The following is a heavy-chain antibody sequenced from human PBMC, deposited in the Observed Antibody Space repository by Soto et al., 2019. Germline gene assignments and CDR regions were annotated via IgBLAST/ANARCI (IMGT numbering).Heavy chain of an antibody. CDR3: ARGSPTIFGVAASYYFDY. J-gene: IGHJ4*02. V-gene: IGHV3-21*01. Sequence: GSLRLSCAASGFTFSSYSMNWVRQAPGKGLEWVSSISSSSYIYYADSVKGRFTISRDNAKNSLYLQMNSLRAEDTAVYYCARGSPTIFGVAASYYFDYWGQGTLVTVSS. CDR1: GFTFSSYS. D-gene: IGHD3-3*01. CDR2: ISSSSYI.